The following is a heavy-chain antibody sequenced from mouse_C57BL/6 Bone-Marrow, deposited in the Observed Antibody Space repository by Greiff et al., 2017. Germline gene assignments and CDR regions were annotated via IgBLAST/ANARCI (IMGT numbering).Heavy chain of an antibody. CDR2: INPNYGTT. CDR1: GYSFTDYN. V-gene: IGHV1-39*01. CDR3: AIYGSSSYYFDY. Sequence: VQLKESGPELVKPGASVKISCKASGYSFTDYNMNWVKQSNGKSLEWIGVINPNYGTTSYNQKFKGKATLTVAQSSSTAYMQLNSLTSEDSAVYYCAIYGSSSYYFDYWGQGTTLTVSS. J-gene: IGHJ2*01. D-gene: IGHD1-1*01.